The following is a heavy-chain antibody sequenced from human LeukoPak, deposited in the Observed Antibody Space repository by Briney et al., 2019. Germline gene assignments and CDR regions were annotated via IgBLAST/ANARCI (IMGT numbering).Heavy chain of an antibody. V-gene: IGHV1-8*01. J-gene: IGHJ4*02. CDR2: MSPNSGNT. CDR1: GYTFTSYD. Sequence: GESLKISCKASGYTFTSYDINWMRQATGQGLEWMGWMSPNSGNTGYAQKFQGRVTMTRDTSTGTAYLELSSLRSEDSAVYYCVRTPPNWGADFWGQGTLVTVSS. CDR3: VRTPPNWGADF. D-gene: IGHD7-27*01.